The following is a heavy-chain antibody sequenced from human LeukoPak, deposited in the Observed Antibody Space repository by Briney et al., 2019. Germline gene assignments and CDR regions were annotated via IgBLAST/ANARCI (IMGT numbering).Heavy chain of an antibody. V-gene: IGHV6-1*01. Sequence: SQTLSLTCAISGDSVSSNSVAWNWIRHSPSRGLEWLGRTYYRSKWYNDYAVSVKSRITINPDTSKNQFSLQLNSVTPEDTAVYHCARSSSRWLARFDYWGQGTLVTVSS. CDR3: ARSSSRWLARFDY. CDR1: GDSVSSNSVA. J-gene: IGHJ4*02. CDR2: TYYRSKWYN. D-gene: IGHD6-19*01.